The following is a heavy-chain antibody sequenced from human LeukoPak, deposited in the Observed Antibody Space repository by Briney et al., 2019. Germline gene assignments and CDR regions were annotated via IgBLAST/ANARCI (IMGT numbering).Heavy chain of an antibody. D-gene: IGHD2-21*02. CDR3: AKGHVPVAYCGGDCYSDYFDY. Sequence: GGSLRLSCAASGFTFSSYAMSWVRQAPGKGLEWVSAISGSGGSTYYADSVKGRFTISRDNSKNTLYLQMNSLRAEDTAVYYCAKGHVPVAYCGGDCYSDYFDYWGQGTLVTVSS. CDR1: GFTFSSYA. J-gene: IGHJ4*02. CDR2: ISGSGGST. V-gene: IGHV3-23*01.